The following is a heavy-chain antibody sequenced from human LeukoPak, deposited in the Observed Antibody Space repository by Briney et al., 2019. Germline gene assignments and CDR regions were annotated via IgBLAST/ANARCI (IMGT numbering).Heavy chain of an antibody. J-gene: IGHJ4*02. CDR3: ARGPPNWNRYYFDY. Sequence: GASVKVSCKVSGYTLTELSMHWVRQAPGKGLEWMGGFDPEDGETIYAQKFQGRVTMTEDTSTDTAYMEVSSLRSEDTAVYYCARGPPNWNRYYFDYWGQGTLVTVSS. CDR1: GYTLTELS. CDR2: FDPEDGET. V-gene: IGHV1-24*01. D-gene: IGHD1-1*01.